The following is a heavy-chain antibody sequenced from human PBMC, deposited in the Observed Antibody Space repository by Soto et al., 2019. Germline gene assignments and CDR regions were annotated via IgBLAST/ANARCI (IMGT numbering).Heavy chain of an antibody. Sequence: GGSLRLSCAASGFTFSDYYMSWIRQAPGKGLEWVSYISSSGTTIYYAASLKGRFTISRDNSKNSLYLQVNSLRAEDTAVYYCARCSGGGCYAGVFDMWGQGSMVTVSS. CDR3: ARCSGGGCYAGVFDM. D-gene: IGHD2-15*01. V-gene: IGHV3-11*01. CDR1: GFTFSDYY. CDR2: ISSSGTTI. J-gene: IGHJ3*02.